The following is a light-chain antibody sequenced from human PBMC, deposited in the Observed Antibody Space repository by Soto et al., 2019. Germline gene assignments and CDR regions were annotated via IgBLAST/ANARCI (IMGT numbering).Light chain of an antibody. J-gene: IGKJ1*01. CDR3: QQYGSSPPRT. CDR1: QSVSSSY. V-gene: IGKV3-20*01. CDR2: GAS. Sequence: ETVMTQSPATLSVSPGERATLSCRASQSVSSSYLAWYQQKPGQAPRLLIYGASSRATGIPDRFSGSGSGTDFTLSISRLEPEDFAVYYCQQYGSSPPRTFGQGTK.